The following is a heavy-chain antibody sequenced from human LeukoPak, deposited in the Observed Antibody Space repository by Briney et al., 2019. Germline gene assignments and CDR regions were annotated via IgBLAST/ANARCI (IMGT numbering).Heavy chain of an antibody. CDR1: GDSISSSSYY. Sequence: SETLSLTCTVSGDSISSSSYYWGWIRQPPGKGLESIGNIYYTGSTYYNPSLKSRVTISVDTSKNQFSLKLSSVTAADTAVYYCARLGSNWYWHYYYYMDVWGKGTTVTVSS. V-gene: IGHV4-39*07. CDR3: ARLGSNWYWHYYYYMDV. J-gene: IGHJ6*03. CDR2: IYYTGST. D-gene: IGHD6-13*01.